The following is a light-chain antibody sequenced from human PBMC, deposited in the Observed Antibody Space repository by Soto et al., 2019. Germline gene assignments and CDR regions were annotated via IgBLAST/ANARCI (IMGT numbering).Light chain of an antibody. CDR1: QGISSY. CDR2: AAS. V-gene: IGKV1-8*01. Sequence: AIRMTQSPSSLSASTGDRVTITCRASQGISSYLAWYQQKPGKAPKLLIYAASTLQSGVPSRFSGSGSGTDFTLTISCLQSEDFATYYCQQRSNWPPRHTFGQGTKLEIK. CDR3: QQRSNWPPRHT. J-gene: IGKJ2*01.